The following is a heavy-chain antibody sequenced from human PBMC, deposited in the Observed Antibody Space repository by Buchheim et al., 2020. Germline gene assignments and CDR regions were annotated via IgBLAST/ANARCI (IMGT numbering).Heavy chain of an antibody. CDR2: INHSGST. CDR3: ARRLGNSGGFDY. V-gene: IGHV4-34*01. Sequence: QVQLQQWGAGPLKPSETLSLTCAVYGGSFSGYYWSWIRQPPGKGLEWIGEINHSGSTNYNPSLKSRVTISVDTSKNQFSLKLSSVTAADTAVYYCARRLGNSGGFDYWGQGTL. D-gene: IGHD4-23*01. J-gene: IGHJ4*02. CDR1: GGSFSGYY.